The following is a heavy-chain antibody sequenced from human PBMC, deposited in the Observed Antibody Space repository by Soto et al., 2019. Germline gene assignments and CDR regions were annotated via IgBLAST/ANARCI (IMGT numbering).Heavy chain of an antibody. CDR3: ARDPPDSGYAFEN. D-gene: IGHD5-12*01. J-gene: IGHJ4*02. Sequence: GGSLRLSCAASGFSFTTSATHWVRQAPGKGLEWVSYMWNDGSKKFYAGSVKGRFTISRDNAKNMLYLQMNSLRAEDTAVYYCARDPPDSGYAFENWGQGALVTVSS. CDR1: GFSFTTSA. V-gene: IGHV3-33*01. CDR2: MWNDGSKK.